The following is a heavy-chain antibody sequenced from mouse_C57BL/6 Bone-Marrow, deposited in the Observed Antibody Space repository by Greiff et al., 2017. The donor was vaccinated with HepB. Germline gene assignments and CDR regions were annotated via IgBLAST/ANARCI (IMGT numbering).Heavy chain of an antibody. CDR1: GFTFSSYG. J-gene: IGHJ1*03. Sequence: EVQLVESGGDLVKPGGSLKLSCAASGFTFSSYGMSWVRQTPDKRLEWVATISSGGSYTYYPDSVKGRFTISRDNAKDTLYLQMSSLKSEDTAMYYCARQIYYYGSSVWGTGTTVTVSS. CDR3: ARQIYYYGSSV. V-gene: IGHV5-6*01. CDR2: ISSGGSYT. D-gene: IGHD1-1*01.